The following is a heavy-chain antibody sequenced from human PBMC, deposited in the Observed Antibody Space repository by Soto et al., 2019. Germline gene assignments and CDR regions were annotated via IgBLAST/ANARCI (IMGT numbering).Heavy chain of an antibody. Sequence: QVQLVQSGGEVKKPGASVKLSCTASGYTFTSYGISWVRQAPGQGLEWMGWISAYNGKTNYAQNVQSRVNMTTDTSTRTAYMDLRSLRSDDAAVYYCARRGDVNNYHGMDVWGQGTTVTVSS. V-gene: IGHV1-18*01. J-gene: IGHJ6*02. CDR3: ARRGDVNNYHGMDV. D-gene: IGHD5-12*01. CDR1: GYTFTSYG. CDR2: ISAYNGKT.